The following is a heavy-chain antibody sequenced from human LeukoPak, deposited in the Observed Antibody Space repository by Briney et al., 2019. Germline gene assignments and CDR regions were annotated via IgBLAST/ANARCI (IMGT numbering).Heavy chain of an antibody. CDR3: VGGYHDTSAYGTTFDY. D-gene: IGHD3-22*01. CDR1: GGSISTCN. Sequence: PSETLSLTCTVSGGSISTCNWSWIRQPPGKGLEWVGFFYYRGTTNYNPSLKSEVTVSVYTSKNQFSLKLNSVTAADTAAYYCVGGYHDTSAYGTTFDYWGQGSLVTVSS. V-gene: IGHV4-59*01. CDR2: FYYRGTT. J-gene: IGHJ4*02.